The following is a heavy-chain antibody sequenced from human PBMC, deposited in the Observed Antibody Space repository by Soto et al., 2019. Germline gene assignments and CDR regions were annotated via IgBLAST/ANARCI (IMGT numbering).Heavy chain of an antibody. CDR1: GDTFTFYS. V-gene: IGHV1-69*02. CDR2: INPILSMS. D-gene: IGHD3-10*01. J-gene: IGHJ4*02. Sequence: QVQLVQSGAGVKRPGSSVKVSCKASGDTFTFYSIIWVRQAPGLGLEWMGRINPILSMSNYAQRFQGRVTMTADKSTSTAYMELSSLRSEDTAIYYCASSYGSGYRAFDYWGQGALVTVSS. CDR3: ASSYGSGYRAFDY.